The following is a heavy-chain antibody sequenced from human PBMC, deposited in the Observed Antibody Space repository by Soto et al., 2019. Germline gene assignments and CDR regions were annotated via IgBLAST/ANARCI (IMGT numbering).Heavy chain of an antibody. V-gene: IGHV3-21*01. Sequence: GGSLRLSCAASGFTFSSYSMNWVRQAPGKGLEWVSSISSSSSYIYYADSVKGRLTISRDNAKNSLYLQMNSLRAEDTAVYYCARVSSSSGYYFVESFWPFDYWGQGTLVTVSS. CDR3: ARVSSSSGYYFVESFWPFDY. J-gene: IGHJ4*02. CDR2: ISSSSSYI. CDR1: GFTFSSYS. D-gene: IGHD3-22*01.